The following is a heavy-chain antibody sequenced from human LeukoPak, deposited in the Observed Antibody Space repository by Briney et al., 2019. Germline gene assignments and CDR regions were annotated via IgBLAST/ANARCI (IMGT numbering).Heavy chain of an antibody. J-gene: IGHJ4*02. CDR3: ARNVGIVVAGTWFDN. Sequence: SETLSLNCAVSGFSITGGYYWVWIRQPPGKGLEWIGSVYHNGNTLFNTSLKSRVTLSVDSSKNQFSLRLSSVTAADTARYYCARNVGIVVAGTWFDNWGQGTLVIVSS. CDR2: VYHNGNT. D-gene: IGHD6-19*01. V-gene: IGHV4-38-2*01. CDR1: GFSITGGYY.